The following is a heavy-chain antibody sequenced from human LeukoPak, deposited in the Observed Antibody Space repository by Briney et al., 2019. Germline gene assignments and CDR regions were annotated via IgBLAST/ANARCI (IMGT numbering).Heavy chain of an antibody. Sequence: SETLSLTCAVYGGSFSGYYWTWIRQPPGKGLEWLGEIHPSGSTSYSPSLKSRVTISVDTSKNQFSLNLNSVTAADTAVYYCARDVIVVVPAAHKNDYWGQGTLVTVSS. CDR2: IHPSGST. D-gene: IGHD2-2*01. V-gene: IGHV4-34*01. J-gene: IGHJ4*02. CDR1: GGSFSGYY. CDR3: ARDVIVVVPAAHKNDY.